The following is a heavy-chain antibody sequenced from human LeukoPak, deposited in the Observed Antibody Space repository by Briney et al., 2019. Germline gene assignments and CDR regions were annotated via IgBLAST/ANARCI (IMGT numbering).Heavy chain of an antibody. CDR3: AKDLIGDIVVVPAAGY. CDR2: ISGSGGST. D-gene: IGHD2-2*01. J-gene: IGHJ4*02. V-gene: IGHV3-23*01. CDR1: GFTFSSYA. Sequence: GGSLRLSCAASGFTFSSYAMSRVRQAPGKGLEWVSAISGSGGSTYYADSVKGRFTISRDNSKNTLYLQMNSLRAEDTAVYYCAKDLIGDIVVVPAAGYWGQGTLVTVSS.